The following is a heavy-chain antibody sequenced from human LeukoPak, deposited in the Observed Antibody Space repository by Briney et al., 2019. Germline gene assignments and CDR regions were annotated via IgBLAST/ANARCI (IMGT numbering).Heavy chain of an antibody. CDR1: GFTFSHYW. V-gene: IGHV3-7*03. D-gene: IGHD6-19*01. J-gene: IGHJ4*02. CDR2: IKHDGSQK. Sequence: GGSLRLSCAASGFTFSHYWMSWVRRAPGKGLEWVANIKHDGSQKEHVDSVKGRFTISRDNAKNSLFLQMNSLRAEDTAVYYCAKISGWYFPYWGQGTLVTVSS. CDR3: AKISGWYFPY.